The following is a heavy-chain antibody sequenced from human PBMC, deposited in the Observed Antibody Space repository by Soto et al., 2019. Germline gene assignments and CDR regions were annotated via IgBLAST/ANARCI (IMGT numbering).Heavy chain of an antibody. Sequence: EVQLLESGGGLVQPGGSLRLSCAASGFTFSSYAMSWVRQAPGKGLEWVSAISGSGGSTYYAVSVKGRFTIARDNSKITLYLQMNSLRAEDTAVYYCANRNWGGWYFDLWCRGTLVTVSS. D-gene: IGHD7-27*01. CDR2: ISGSGGST. CDR3: ANRNWGGWYFDL. J-gene: IGHJ2*01. V-gene: IGHV3-23*01. CDR1: GFTFSSYA.